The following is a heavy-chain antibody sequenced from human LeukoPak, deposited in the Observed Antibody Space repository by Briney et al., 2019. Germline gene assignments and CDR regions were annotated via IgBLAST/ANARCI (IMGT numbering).Heavy chain of an antibody. D-gene: IGHD3-10*01. CDR1: GFTFDDYV. CDR3: ARASWFGEFPHFDY. Sequence: GGSLRLSCAASGFTFDDYVMSWVRQAPGKGLEWVSGINWNGGSTGYADSVKGRFTISRDNAKNSLYLQMNSLRAEDTALYHCARASWFGEFPHFDYWGQGTLVTVSS. V-gene: IGHV3-20*01. J-gene: IGHJ4*02. CDR2: INWNGGST.